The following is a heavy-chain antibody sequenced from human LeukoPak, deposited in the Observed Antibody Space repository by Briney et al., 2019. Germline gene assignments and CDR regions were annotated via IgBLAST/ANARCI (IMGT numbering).Heavy chain of an antibody. CDR2: ISAYNGNT. CDR3: ARDPRLEMYCSGGSCPTRFDY. CDR1: GYTFTSYG. V-gene: IGHV1-18*01. D-gene: IGHD2-15*01. Sequence: ASVKVSCKASGYTFTSYGISWVRQAPGQGLEWMGWISAYNGNTNYAQKLQGRVTMTTDTSTSTAYMELRSLRSDDTAVYYCARDPRLEMYCSGGSCPTRFDYWGQGTLVTVSS. J-gene: IGHJ4*02.